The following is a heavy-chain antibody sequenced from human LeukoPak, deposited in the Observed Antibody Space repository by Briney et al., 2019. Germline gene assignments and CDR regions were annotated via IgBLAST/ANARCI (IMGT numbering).Heavy chain of an antibody. CDR1: GFTFSSYA. D-gene: IGHD3-10*01. Sequence: GGSLRLSCAASGFTFSSYAMTWVRQAPGKGLEWVSAISNSGGSTYYADSVKGRFTISRDNSKNTLFLQMNSPRAEDTAVYYCAKDPMVRGLTYGYWGQGTLVTVSS. V-gene: IGHV3-23*01. J-gene: IGHJ4*02. CDR3: AKDPMVRGLTYGY. CDR2: ISNSGGST.